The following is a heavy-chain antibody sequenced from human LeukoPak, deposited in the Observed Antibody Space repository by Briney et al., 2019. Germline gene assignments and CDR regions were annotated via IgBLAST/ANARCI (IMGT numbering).Heavy chain of an antibody. CDR2: IYTSGST. CDR3: ARDHFGSSSTYHYYYMDV. J-gene: IGHJ6*03. Sequence: SETLSLTCTVSGGSISSYYWSWIRQPAGKGLEWIGRIYTSGSTNYNPSLKSRVTISGDTSKNQFTLKLTSVTAADTAVYYCARDHFGSSSTYHYYYMDVWGKGTTVTVSS. D-gene: IGHD6-6*01. V-gene: IGHV4-4*07. CDR1: GGSISSYY.